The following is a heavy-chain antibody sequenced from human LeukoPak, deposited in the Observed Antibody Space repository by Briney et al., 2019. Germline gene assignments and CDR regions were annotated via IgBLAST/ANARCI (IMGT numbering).Heavy chain of an antibody. CDR2: INHSGST. V-gene: IGHV4-39*07. CDR1: GGSINRSYYY. Sequence: SETLSLTCTVSGGSINRSYYYWGWIRQPQGKGLEWIGEINHSGSTNYSPSLKSRVTISVDTSKNQFSLKLSSVTAADTAVYYCARALLRYFDWLSPFGYWGQGTLVTVSS. D-gene: IGHD3-9*01. J-gene: IGHJ4*02. CDR3: ARALLRYFDWLSPFGY.